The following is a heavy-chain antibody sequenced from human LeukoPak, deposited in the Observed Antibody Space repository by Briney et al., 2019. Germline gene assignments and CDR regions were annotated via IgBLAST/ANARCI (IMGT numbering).Heavy chain of an antibody. D-gene: IGHD3-10*01. CDR3: AKGGGELGSGSLDY. V-gene: IGHV3-30*02. Sequence: GGSLRLSCAASKFIFSDYGMHWVRQAPGKGLEWVAFIWYDGSDEYYADSVKGRLTISRDNSKNTLYLQMNSLTTEDTALYYCAKGGGELGSGSLDYWGQGTLVTVSS. J-gene: IGHJ4*02. CDR2: IWYDGSDE. CDR1: KFIFSDYG.